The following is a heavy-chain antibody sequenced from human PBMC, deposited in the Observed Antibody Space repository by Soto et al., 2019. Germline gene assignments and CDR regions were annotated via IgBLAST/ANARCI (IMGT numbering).Heavy chain of an antibody. Sequence: ASVKVSCKVSGYTLTELSMHWVRQAPGKGLEWMGGFDPEDGETIYAQKFQGRVTMTEDTSTDTAYMELSSLRSEDTAVYYCATRVSIAVAGTGAFDIWGQGTMVTVSS. J-gene: IGHJ3*02. CDR3: ATRVSIAVAGTGAFDI. CDR2: FDPEDGET. CDR1: GYTLTELS. D-gene: IGHD6-19*01. V-gene: IGHV1-24*01.